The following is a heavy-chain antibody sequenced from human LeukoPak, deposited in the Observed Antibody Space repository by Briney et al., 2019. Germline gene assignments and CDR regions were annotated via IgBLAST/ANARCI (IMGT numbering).Heavy chain of an antibody. CDR3: ARHRYSNYGSFDP. V-gene: IGHV5-10-1*01. J-gene: IGHJ5*02. CDR1: GYSFTSFW. D-gene: IGHD4-11*01. Sequence: GESLKISCKGSGYSFTSFWISWVRQMPGKGLEWMGRIDPSESYINYSPSFQGHVTISAGKSISTAYLQWSSLKASDTAMYYCARHRYSNYGSFDPWGQGTLVTVSS. CDR2: IDPSESYI.